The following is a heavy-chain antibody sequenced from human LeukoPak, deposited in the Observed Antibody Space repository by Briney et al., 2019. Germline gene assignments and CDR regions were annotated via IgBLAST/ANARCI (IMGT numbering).Heavy chain of an antibody. D-gene: IGHD1-26*01. Sequence: SETLSLTCTVSGGSITSSSYYWGWIRQPPGKGLEWIGSIYFSGSTYHNPSLKSRVTISVDTSKNQFSLKLSSVTAADTAVYYCARHPGGGSYRGVGYYYYYYMDVWGKGTTVTISS. J-gene: IGHJ6*03. V-gene: IGHV4-39*01. CDR1: GGSITSSSYY. CDR2: IYFSGST. CDR3: ARHPGGGSYRGVGYYYYYYMDV.